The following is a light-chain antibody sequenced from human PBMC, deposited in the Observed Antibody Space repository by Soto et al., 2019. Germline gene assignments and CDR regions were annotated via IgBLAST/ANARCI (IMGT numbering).Light chain of an antibody. J-gene: IGKJ2*01. V-gene: IGKV3-20*01. CDR1: QSVSSTS. CDR2: DAS. Sequence: EIVLTQSPGTLSWSPGERAALSCRASQSVSSTSLAWYQQKPGQAPRLLIYDASSRATDIPDRFSGSGSGTAFTLTISRLEPEDFAVYYCQQYGGSPPRYTFGQGTKVEIK. CDR3: QQYGGSPPRYT.